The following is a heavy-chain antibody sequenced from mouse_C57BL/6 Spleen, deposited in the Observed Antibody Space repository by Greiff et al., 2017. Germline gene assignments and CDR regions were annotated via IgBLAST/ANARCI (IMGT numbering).Heavy chain of an antibody. J-gene: IGHJ2*01. Sequence: VQLKESGPELVKPGASVKIPCKASGYTFTDYNMDWVKQSHGKSLEWIGDINPNNGGTIYNQKFKGKATLTVDKSSSTAYMELRSLTSEDTAVYYCARSTGTGYYFDYWGQGTTLTVSS. V-gene: IGHV1-18*01. CDR3: ARSTGTGYYFDY. CDR2: INPNNGGT. D-gene: IGHD4-1*01. CDR1: GYTFTDYN.